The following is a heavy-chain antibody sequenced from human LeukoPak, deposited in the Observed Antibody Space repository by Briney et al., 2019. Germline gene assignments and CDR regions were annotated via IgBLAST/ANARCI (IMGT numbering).Heavy chain of an antibody. J-gene: IGHJ4*02. CDR1: GGSFSGYY. V-gene: IGHV4-34*01. Sequence: SETLSLTCAVYGGSFSGYYWSWIRQPPGKGLEWIGEINHSGSINYNPSLNSRVNISVDTYKNQFYLKLSSVTAEDTAVYYCARRPWSGGSCKDYWGQGTMVTVSS. D-gene: IGHD2-15*01. CDR2: INHSGSI. CDR3: ARRPWSGGSCKDY.